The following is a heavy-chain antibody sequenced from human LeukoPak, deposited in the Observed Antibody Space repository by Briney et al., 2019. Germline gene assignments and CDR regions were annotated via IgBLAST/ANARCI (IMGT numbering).Heavy chain of an antibody. CDR3: ASVHIAVAGAALFDY. V-gene: IGHV3-48*03. D-gene: IGHD6-19*01. CDR1: GFTCSSYE. Sequence: PGGSLSCYCAASGFTCSSYEMNWVRHAPGKGLEWGSYISSIGSTIYYAASVKRRFTIFRHNAKNSLYLQMNNLTAEDTAVYYCASVHIAVAGAALFDYWGQGTLVTVSS. J-gene: IGHJ4*02. CDR2: ISSIGSTI.